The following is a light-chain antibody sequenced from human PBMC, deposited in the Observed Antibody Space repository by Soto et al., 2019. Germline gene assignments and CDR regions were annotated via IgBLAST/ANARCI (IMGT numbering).Light chain of an antibody. J-gene: IGLJ2*01. CDR1: SGSVSTSYY. Sequence: QAVVTQEPSFSVSPGGTVTLTCGLSSGSVSTSYYPSWYQQTPGQALRTLIYSTNTRSSGVPDRFSGSILGNKAALTITGAQADDESDYYCVLYMGSGIWVFGGGTKRTVL. CDR3: VLYMGSGIWV. V-gene: IGLV8-61*01. CDR2: STN.